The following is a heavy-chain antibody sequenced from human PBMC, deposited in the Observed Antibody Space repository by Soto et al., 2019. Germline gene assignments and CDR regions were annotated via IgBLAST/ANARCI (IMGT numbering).Heavy chain of an antibody. D-gene: IGHD2-8*01. CDR1: GFTFSSFA. CDR2: ISGSADST. V-gene: IGHV3-23*01. CDR3: AKTRGTMIYAISVYGMDV. J-gene: IGHJ6*02. Sequence: EVQLLESGGGLVQPGGSLRLSCAASGFTFSSFALNWVRQAPGQGLAWVSLISGSADSTFYADSVKGRFTISRDNAKNTLYLQINSLRAEDTAVYYCAKTRGTMIYAISVYGMDVWGQGTTVTVSS.